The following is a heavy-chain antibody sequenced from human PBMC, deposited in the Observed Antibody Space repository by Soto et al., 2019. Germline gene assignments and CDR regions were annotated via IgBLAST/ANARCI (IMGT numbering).Heavy chain of an antibody. Sequence: EVQMVESGGGLVKPGGSLRLSCAASGFTFSNAWMSWVRQAPGKGLEWVGRIKSKTDGGTTDYAAPVKGRFTISRDDSKNTLYLQMNSLRAEDTAVYYCARDYCGGDCYFPTLYFQHWGQGTLVTVSS. J-gene: IGHJ1*01. V-gene: IGHV3-15*01. D-gene: IGHD2-21*02. CDR2: IKSKTDGGTT. CDR3: ARDYCGGDCYFPTLYFQH. CDR1: GFTFSNAW.